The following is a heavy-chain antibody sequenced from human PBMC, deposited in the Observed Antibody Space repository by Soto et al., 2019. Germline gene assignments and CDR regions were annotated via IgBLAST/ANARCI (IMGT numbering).Heavy chain of an antibody. Sequence: GESLKISCKGSGYSFTSYWISWVRQMPGKGLEWMGRIDPSDSYTNYSPSFQGHVTISADKSISTAYLQWSSLKASDTAMYYCARGAILTGYYLQVYLFDYWGQGTLVTVS. J-gene: IGHJ4*02. CDR1: GYSFTSYW. CDR2: IDPSDSYT. CDR3: ARGAILTGYYLQVYLFDY. D-gene: IGHD3-9*01. V-gene: IGHV5-10-1*01.